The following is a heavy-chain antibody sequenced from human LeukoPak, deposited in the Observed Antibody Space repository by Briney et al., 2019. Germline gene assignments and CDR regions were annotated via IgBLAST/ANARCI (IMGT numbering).Heavy chain of an antibody. CDR3: ARDQSDYDILTGYENWFDP. D-gene: IGHD3-9*01. Sequence: SETLSLTCTVSGGSISSYYWTWIRQPPGKGLEWIGYIYYSGSTYYNPSLKSRVTISVDTSKNQFSLKLSSVTAADTAVYYCARDQSDYDILTGYENWFDPWGQGTLVTVSS. CDR2: IYYSGST. V-gene: IGHV4-59*01. J-gene: IGHJ5*02. CDR1: GGSISSYY.